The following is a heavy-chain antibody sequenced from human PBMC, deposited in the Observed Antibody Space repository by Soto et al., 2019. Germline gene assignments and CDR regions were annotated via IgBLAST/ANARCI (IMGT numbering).Heavy chain of an antibody. D-gene: IGHD1-26*01. CDR3: GYLDY. CDR2: ISYDGSNK. V-gene: IGHV3-30-3*01. CDR1: GFTFSSYA. Sequence: GGSLRLSCAASGFTFSSYAMHWVRQAPGKGLEWVAVISYDGSNKYYADSVKGRFTISGDNSKNTLYLQMNSLRDGVGATVYFGYLDYWGQGALVTVSS. J-gene: IGHJ4*02.